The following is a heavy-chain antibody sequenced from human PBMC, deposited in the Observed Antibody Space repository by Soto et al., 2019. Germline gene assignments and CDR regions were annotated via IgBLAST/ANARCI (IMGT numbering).Heavy chain of an antibody. V-gene: IGHV3-23*01. D-gene: IGHD3-10*01. J-gene: IGHJ6*02. CDR2: ISGSGGST. Sequence: EVQLLESGGGLVQPGGSLRLSCAASGFTFSSYAMSWVRQAPGKGLEWVSAISGSGGSTYYADSVKGRFTISRDNSXNXLXXQMNSLRAEDTAVYYCAKSVAIWFGEFYYYYGMDVWGQGTTVTVSS. CDR3: AKSVAIWFGEFYYYYGMDV. CDR1: GFTFSSYA.